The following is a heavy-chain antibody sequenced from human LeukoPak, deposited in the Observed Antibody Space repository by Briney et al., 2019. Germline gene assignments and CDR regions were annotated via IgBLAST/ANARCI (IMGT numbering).Heavy chain of an antibody. Sequence: GGSLRLSCAASGFTFSSYAMSWVRQAPGKGLEWVSYTNSGGGTIYYADSVKGRFTISRDNAKNSLYLQMNSLRAEDTAVYYCASVLWGSGSLGAFDIWGQGTMVTVSS. J-gene: IGHJ3*02. D-gene: IGHD1-26*01. CDR1: GFTFSSYA. V-gene: IGHV3-48*03. CDR2: TNSGGGTI. CDR3: ASVLWGSGSLGAFDI.